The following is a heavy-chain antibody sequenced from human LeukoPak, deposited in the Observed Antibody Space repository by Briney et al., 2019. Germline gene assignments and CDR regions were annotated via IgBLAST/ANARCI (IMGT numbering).Heavy chain of an antibody. J-gene: IGHJ6*02. V-gene: IGHV4-59*01. D-gene: IGHD3-9*01. CDR2: IYYSGST. Sequence: SETLSLTCTVSGGSISSYCWSWIRQPPGKGLEWIGYIYYSGSTNYNPSLKSRVTMSVDTSKNQFSLKLSSVAAADTAVYYCARCTYYDILTGYYTSYGMDVWGQGTTVTVSS. CDR1: GGSISSYC. CDR3: ARCTYYDILTGYYTSYGMDV.